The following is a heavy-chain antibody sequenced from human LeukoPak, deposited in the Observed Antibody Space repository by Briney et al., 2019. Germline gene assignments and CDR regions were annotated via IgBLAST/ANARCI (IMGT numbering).Heavy chain of an antibody. CDR2: ISGSGTGT. D-gene: IGHD3-3*01. CDR1: AFTFNTYA. Sequence: PGGSPRLSCAASAFTFNTYAMSWVRQAPGKGLEWVSGISGSGTGTYYADSVKGRFTISRDNSKNTLYLQMYSLRAEDTAVYYCAKGQGGDFWSGSAYFDWGQGSLVTVSS. V-gene: IGHV3-23*01. J-gene: IGHJ4*02. CDR3: AKGQGGDFWSGSAYFD.